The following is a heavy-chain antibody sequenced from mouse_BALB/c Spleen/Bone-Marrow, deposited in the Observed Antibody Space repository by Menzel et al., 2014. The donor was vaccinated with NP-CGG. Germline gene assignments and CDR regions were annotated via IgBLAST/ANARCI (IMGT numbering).Heavy chain of an antibody. CDR3: ARDYCNSVLYYYAMDY. Sequence: EVKLQESGPGLVKPSQSLSLTCTVTGYSITSDYAWNWVRQFPGNKLEWMGYISYSGITGYNPSLKSRISIIRDTSKNQFFLQLSSVTTEDTATYFCARDYCNSVLYYYAMDYWGQGTSGTVSS. V-gene: IGHV3-2*02. CDR2: ISYSGIT. J-gene: IGHJ4*01. CDR1: GYSITSDYA. D-gene: IGHD2-1*01.